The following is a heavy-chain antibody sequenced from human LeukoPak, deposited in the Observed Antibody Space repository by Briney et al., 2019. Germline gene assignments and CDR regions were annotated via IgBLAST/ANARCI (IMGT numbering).Heavy chain of an antibody. Sequence: GASVKVSCKASGYTFTTYYMHWVRQAPGQGLEWMGLVTPSGGSRSNAQKFQGRVTMTRDTSTSTVYMELSSLRSEDTAVYYCARDWELGYWGQGTPVTVSS. CDR1: GYTFTTYY. V-gene: IGHV1-46*01. CDR2: VTPSGGSR. J-gene: IGHJ4*02. D-gene: IGHD1-26*01. CDR3: ARDWELGY.